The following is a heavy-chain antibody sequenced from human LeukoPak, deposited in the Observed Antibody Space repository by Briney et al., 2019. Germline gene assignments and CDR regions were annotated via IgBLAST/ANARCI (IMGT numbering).Heavy chain of an antibody. CDR1: GGTFSSYA. CDR2: IIPIFGTA. J-gene: IGHJ6*02. V-gene: IGHV1-69*13. D-gene: IGHD1-26*01. CDR3: ATHRHQWELFPDYGMDV. Sequence: GASVKVSCKASGGTFSSYAISWVRQAPGQGLEWMGGIIPIFGTANYAQKFQGRVTITADESTSTAYMELSSLRSEDTAVYYCATHRHQWELFPDYGMDVWGQGTTVTVSS.